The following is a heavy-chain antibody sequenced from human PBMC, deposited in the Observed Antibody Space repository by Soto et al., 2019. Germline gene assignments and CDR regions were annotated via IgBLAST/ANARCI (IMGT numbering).Heavy chain of an antibody. CDR2: ISSNGGST. Sequence: GGSLRLSCSASGFNFSSYAMHWVRQAPGKGLEYVSAISSNGGSTYYADSVKGRFTISRDNSKNTLYLQMSSLRAEDTAVYYCVKDLSGWFYYFDYWGQETLVTVSS. V-gene: IGHV3-64D*06. CDR3: VKDLSGWFYYFDY. J-gene: IGHJ4*02. D-gene: IGHD6-19*01. CDR1: GFNFSSYA.